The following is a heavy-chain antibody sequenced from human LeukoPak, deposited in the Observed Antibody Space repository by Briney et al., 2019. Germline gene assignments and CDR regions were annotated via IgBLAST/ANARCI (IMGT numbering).Heavy chain of an antibody. J-gene: IGHJ4*02. Sequence: SQTLSLTCTVSGGSISSGDYYWSWIRQPPGKGLEWIGYIYYSGSTYYNPSLKSRLSIFVDTSKNQFSLKLSSVTAADTGVYYCARQFYDNGPAYDYWGQGTLVTVSS. V-gene: IGHV4-30-4*01. D-gene: IGHD2/OR15-2a*01. CDR1: GGSISSGDYY. CDR3: ARQFYDNGPAYDY. CDR2: IYYSGST.